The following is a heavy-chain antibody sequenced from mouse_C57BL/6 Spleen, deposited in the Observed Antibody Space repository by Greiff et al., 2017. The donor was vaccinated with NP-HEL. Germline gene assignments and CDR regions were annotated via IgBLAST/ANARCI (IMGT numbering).Heavy chain of an antibody. Sequence: QVQLQQPGAELVKPGASVTLSCKASGYTFTSYWMHWVKQRPGRGLEWIGRIDPNSGGTKYNEKFKSKATLTVDKPSSTAYMQLSSLTSEDSAVYYCAREGYYYGSSYYAMDYWGQGTSVTVSS. D-gene: IGHD1-1*01. CDR2: IDPNSGGT. CDR3: AREGYYYGSSYYAMDY. V-gene: IGHV1-72*01. CDR1: GYTFTSYW. J-gene: IGHJ4*01.